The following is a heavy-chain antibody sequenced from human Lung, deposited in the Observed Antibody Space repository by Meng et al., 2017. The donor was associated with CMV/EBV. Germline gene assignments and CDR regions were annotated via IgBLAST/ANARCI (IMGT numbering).Heavy chain of an antibody. Sequence: GGSXRLXXTTSGFNFGDYTMSWVRQAPGKGLEWVGLIRNKDYDGTTEYAASVKDRFTISRNDPKSIAYLQMDSLRIEDTAVYYCTRGGFLEWLSLTFDSWXQGTXVTVAS. CDR2: IRNKDYDGTT. CDR1: GFNFGDYT. CDR3: TRGGFLEWLSLTFDS. V-gene: IGHV3-49*04. D-gene: IGHD3-3*01. J-gene: IGHJ4*02.